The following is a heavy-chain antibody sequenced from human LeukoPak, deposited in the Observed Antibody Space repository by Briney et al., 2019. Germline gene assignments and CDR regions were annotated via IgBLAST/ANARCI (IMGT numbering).Heavy chain of an antibody. CDR2: IYYSEST. Sequence: SETLSLTCTVSGGSISSDYWSWIRQPPGKGLEWIGYIYYSESTNYNPSLKSRVNIARDRPKNQFSLKLRSVTAADTDVYYCAYVGIVSGDYWGHGTLVTVSS. CDR3: AYVGIVSGDY. CDR1: GGSISSDY. D-gene: IGHD1-14*01. J-gene: IGHJ4*01. V-gene: IGHV4-59*01.